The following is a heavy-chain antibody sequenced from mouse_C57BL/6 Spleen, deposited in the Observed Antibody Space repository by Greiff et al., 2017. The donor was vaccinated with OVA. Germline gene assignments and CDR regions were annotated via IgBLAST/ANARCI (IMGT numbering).Heavy chain of an antibody. J-gene: IGHJ3*01. CDR3: ARDYDYDGTAWFAD. CDR1: GYTFTSYW. V-gene: IGHV1-53*01. CDR2: INPSNGGT. D-gene: IGHD2-4*01. Sequence: QVQLQQPGTELVMPGASVKLSCKASGYTFTSYWMHWVKQRPGQGLEWIGNINPSNGGTNYNEKFKSTATLTVDKSSSTAYMQRSSLTSEDSAVYYCARDYDYDGTAWFADWGQGALVTVAA.